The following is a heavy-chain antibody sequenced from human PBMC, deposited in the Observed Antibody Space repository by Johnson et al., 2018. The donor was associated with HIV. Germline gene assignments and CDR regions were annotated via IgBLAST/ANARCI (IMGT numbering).Heavy chain of an antibody. D-gene: IGHD6-6*01. CDR3: AKDQASIAARPDAFDI. CDR2: IRYDGSNK. J-gene: IGHJ3*02. Sequence: VQVVESGGGVVQPGRSLRLSCAASGFTFTNYWMSWVRQAPGKGLELVAFIRYDGSNKYYTDSVKGRFTISRDNSKNTLYLQMNSLRAEDTAVYYCAKDQASIAARPDAFDIWGQGTMVTVSS. V-gene: IGHV3-30*02. CDR1: GFTFTNYW.